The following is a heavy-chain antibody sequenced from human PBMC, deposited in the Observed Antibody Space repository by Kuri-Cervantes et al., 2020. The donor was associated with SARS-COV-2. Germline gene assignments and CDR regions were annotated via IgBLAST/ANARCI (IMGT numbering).Heavy chain of an antibody. Sequence: SETLSLTCSISGGYVNRGSYYWTWSRQTPGKGLEWIAYMYYNVKTTYNPSLKSRVTISADTSKNQFSLKLTSVTAADTAVYYCARDDFSYGSNHFDIWGQGILVTVSS. J-gene: IGHJ4*02. CDR1: GGYVNRGSYY. CDR2: MYYNVKT. CDR3: ARDDFSYGSNHFDI. V-gene: IGHV4-61*01. D-gene: IGHD6-13*01.